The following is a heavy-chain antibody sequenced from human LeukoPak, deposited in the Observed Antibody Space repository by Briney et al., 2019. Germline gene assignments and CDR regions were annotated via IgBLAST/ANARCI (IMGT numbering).Heavy chain of an antibody. CDR2: IYYSGST. CDR3: AREVYGSGSYSDY. D-gene: IGHD3-10*01. Sequence: SSETLSLTCTVSGGSISSGGYYWSWIRQHPGKGLEWIGYIYYSGSTYYNPSLKSRVTISVDTSKNQFSLKLSSVTAADTAVYYCAREVYGSGSYSDYWGQGTLVTVSS. CDR1: GGSISSGGYY. J-gene: IGHJ4*02. V-gene: IGHV4-31*03.